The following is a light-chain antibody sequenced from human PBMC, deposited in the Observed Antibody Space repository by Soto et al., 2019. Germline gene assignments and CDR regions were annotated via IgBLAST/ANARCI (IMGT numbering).Light chain of an antibody. CDR3: QSYDSSYV. CDR2: GNS. CDR1: SSNIGAGYD. Sequence: QSALKQPPSVSGAPGQRVTISCTGSSSNIGAGYDVHWYQQLPGTAPKLLIYGNSNRPSGVPDRFSGSKSGTSASLAITGLQAEDEADYYCQSYDSSYVFGTGTKVTVL. V-gene: IGLV1-40*01. J-gene: IGLJ1*01.